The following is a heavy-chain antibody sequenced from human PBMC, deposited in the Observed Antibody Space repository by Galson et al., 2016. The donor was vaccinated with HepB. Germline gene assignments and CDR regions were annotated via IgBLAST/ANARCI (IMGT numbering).Heavy chain of an antibody. V-gene: IGHV5-51*01. CDR2: IYPGDSDT. CDR3: ARRWYYDFWSGYFTGWFDP. Sequence: MGIIYPGDSDTRYSPSFQGQVTISADKSISTAYLQWSSLKASGTAMYYCARRWYYDFWSGYFTGWFDPWGQGTLVTVSS. J-gene: IGHJ5*02. D-gene: IGHD3-3*01.